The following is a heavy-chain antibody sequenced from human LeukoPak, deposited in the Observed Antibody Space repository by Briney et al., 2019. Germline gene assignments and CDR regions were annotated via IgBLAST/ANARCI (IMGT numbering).Heavy chain of an antibody. Sequence: PSETLSLTCTVSGGSISSSSYYWGWIRQPPGKGLEWIGSIYYSGSTYYNPSLKSRVTISVDTSKNQFSLKLSSVTAADTAVYYCARGQSSNYYGSGSYLGYYYYMDVWGKGTTVTISS. V-gene: IGHV4-39*07. D-gene: IGHD3-10*01. CDR3: ARGQSSNYYGSGSYLGYYYYMDV. CDR1: GGSISSSSYY. J-gene: IGHJ6*03. CDR2: IYYSGST.